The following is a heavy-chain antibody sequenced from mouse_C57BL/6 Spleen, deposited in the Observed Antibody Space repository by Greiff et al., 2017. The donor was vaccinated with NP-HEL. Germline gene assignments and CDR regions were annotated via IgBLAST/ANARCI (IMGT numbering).Heavy chain of an antibody. CDR1: GYTFTSYW. D-gene: IGHD4-1*01. J-gene: IGHJ2*01. Sequence: QVQLQQPGAELVRPGTSVKLSCKASGYTFTSYWMHWVKQRPGQGLEWIGVIDPSDSYTNYNQKFKGKATLTVDTSSSTAYMQLSSLTSEDSAVYYCARGGTGTYYFDYGGQGTTLTVSS. V-gene: IGHV1-59*01. CDR3: ARGGTGTYYFDY. CDR2: IDPSDSYT.